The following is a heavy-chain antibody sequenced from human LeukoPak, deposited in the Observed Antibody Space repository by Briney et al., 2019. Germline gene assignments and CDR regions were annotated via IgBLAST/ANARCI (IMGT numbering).Heavy chain of an antibody. CDR2: ISAYNGNT. V-gene: IGHV1-18*01. D-gene: IGHD4-17*01. J-gene: IGHJ4*02. CDR3: ARDQIGKGDYREPFPDY. Sequence: ASVKVSCKASGYTFTSYGISWVRQAPGQGLEWMGWISAYNGNTNYAQKLQGRVTMTTDTSTSTAYMGLRSLRSDDTAVYYCARDQIGKGDYREPFPDYWGQGTLVTVSS. CDR1: GYTFTSYG.